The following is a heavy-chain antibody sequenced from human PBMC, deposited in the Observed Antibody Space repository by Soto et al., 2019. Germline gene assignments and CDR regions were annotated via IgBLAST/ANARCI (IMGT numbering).Heavy chain of an antibody. CDR2: ISGSGGST. V-gene: IGHV3-23*01. D-gene: IGHD7-27*01. CDR3: ANSLLTGRVDAFDI. Sequence: GGSLRPSCAASGFTFSSAAMSWGRQAPGKGLEWVSAISGSGGSTYYADSVQGRFTISRDNSKNTLSLQMNSLRAEDTAVYYCANSLLTGRVDAFDIWGQGTMVTVSS. CDR1: GFTFSSAA. J-gene: IGHJ3*02.